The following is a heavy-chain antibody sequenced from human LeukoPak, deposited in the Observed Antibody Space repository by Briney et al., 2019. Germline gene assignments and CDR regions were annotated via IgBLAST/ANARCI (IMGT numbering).Heavy chain of an antibody. CDR2: ISSSSSYI. V-gene: IGHV3-21*01. D-gene: IGHD4-17*01. CDR3: ARVDYAPRALDY. J-gene: IGHJ4*02. Sequence: GGSLRLSCAASGFTFSSYSMNWVRQAPGKGLEWVSSISSSSSYIYYADSVKGRFTNSRDNAKNSLYLQMNSLRAEDTAVYYCARVDYAPRALDYWGQGTLVTVSS. CDR1: GFTFSSYS.